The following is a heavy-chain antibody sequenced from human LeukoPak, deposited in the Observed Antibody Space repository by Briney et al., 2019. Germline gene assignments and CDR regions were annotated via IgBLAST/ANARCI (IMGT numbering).Heavy chain of an antibody. CDR3: ARDAGRGVSYNY. CDR1: GGTFSSYA. D-gene: IGHD3-10*01. J-gene: IGHJ4*02. V-gene: IGHV1-69*01. CDR2: IIPIFGTA. Sequence: EASVKVSCKASGGTFSSYAISWVRQSPGQGLEWMGGIIPIFGTANYAQKFQGRVTITADESTSTAYMELSSMRSEDTAVYYCARDAGRGVSYNYWSQGPLVTVSS.